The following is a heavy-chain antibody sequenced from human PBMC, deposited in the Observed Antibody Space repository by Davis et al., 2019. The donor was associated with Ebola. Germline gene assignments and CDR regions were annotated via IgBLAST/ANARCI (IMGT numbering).Heavy chain of an antibody. J-gene: IGHJ3*02. CDR1: GFTFSSYW. D-gene: IGHD6-19*01. CDR3: ASSYLASIAVAGTRGSFDI. Sequence: GESLRLSCAASGFTFSSYWMSWVRQAPGKGLEWVSSISSRSSYIYYADSVKGRFTISRDNAKNSLYLQINSLRAEETAVYYCASSYLASIAVAGTRGSFDIWGQGTMVTVSS. CDR2: ISSRSSYI. V-gene: IGHV3-21*01.